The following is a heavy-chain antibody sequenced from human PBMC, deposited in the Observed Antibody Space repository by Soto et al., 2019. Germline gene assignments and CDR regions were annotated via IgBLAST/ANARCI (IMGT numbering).Heavy chain of an antibody. CDR1: GFSLSTSGVG. V-gene: IGHV2-5*02. Sequence: QITLKESGPTLVKPTQTLTLTCTFSGFSLSTSGVGVGWIRQPPGKALEWLALIYWDDDKRYSPSLKSRLTITKDTSKNPVVLTMTNMDPVDTATYYCAHKPLPLGIGGWFDPWGQGTLVTVSS. CDR2: IYWDDDK. J-gene: IGHJ5*02. CDR3: AHKPLPLGIGGWFDP. D-gene: IGHD7-27*01.